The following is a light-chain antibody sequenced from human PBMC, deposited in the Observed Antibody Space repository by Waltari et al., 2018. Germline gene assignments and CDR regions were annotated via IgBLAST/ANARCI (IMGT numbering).Light chain of an antibody. CDR2: VNT. Sequence: HQHPGPAPKLSVYVNTNLPPGLPGRFSGSKSGTSASLAITGLQAEDEADYYCQSYDSSLSGSVFGGGTKLTVL. J-gene: IGLJ2*01. V-gene: IGLV1-40*01. CDR3: QSYDSSLSGSV.